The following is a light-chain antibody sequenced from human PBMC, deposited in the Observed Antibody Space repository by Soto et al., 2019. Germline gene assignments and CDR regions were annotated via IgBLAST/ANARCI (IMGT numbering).Light chain of an antibody. CDR3: QRSYITPWT. CDR1: QSISTY. J-gene: IGKJ1*01. V-gene: IGKV1-39*01. Sequence: DIQMTQSPSSLSASVGDRVTITCRASQSISTYLNWYQQKPGKAPKLLTYSASSLQSGVPSRFSGSGSGTDFTLTISSLQPEDFATYYCQRSYITPWTFGQGTKVEIK. CDR2: SAS.